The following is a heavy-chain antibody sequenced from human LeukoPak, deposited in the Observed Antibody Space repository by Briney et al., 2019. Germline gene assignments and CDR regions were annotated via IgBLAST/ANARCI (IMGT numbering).Heavy chain of an antibody. D-gene: IGHD6-13*01. Sequence: PGGSLRLFCAASGFTFSSYAMSWVRQAPGEGLEWVSAISGSGGSTYYADSVKGRFTISRDNSKNTLYLQMNSLRAEDTAVYYCAKSTRSWYGLFDPWRQGTLVTVSS. CDR3: AKSTRSWYGLFDP. CDR2: ISGSGGST. V-gene: IGHV3-23*01. J-gene: IGHJ5*02. CDR1: GFTFSSYA.